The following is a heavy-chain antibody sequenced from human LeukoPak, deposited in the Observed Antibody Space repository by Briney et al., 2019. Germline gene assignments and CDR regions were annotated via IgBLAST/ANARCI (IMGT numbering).Heavy chain of an antibody. J-gene: IGHJ3*02. CDR3: ARAGVEYSSSSDAFDI. CDR1: GGSISSYY. V-gene: IGHV4-59*01. D-gene: IGHD6-6*01. Sequence: KPSETLSLTCTVSGGSISSYYWSWIRQPPGKGLEWIGYIYYSGSTNYNPSLKSRVTISVDTSKNQFSLKLSSVTAADTAVYYCARAGVEYSSSSDAFDIWGQGTMVTVSS. CDR2: IYYSGST.